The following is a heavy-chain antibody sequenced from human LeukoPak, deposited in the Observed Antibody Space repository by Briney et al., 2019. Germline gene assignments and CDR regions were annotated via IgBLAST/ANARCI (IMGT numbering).Heavy chain of an antibody. Sequence: ASVKVSCKVSAYTLTELSMHWVRQAPGKGLEWMGGFDPEDGETIYAQKFQGRVTMTEDTSTDTAYMELSSLRSEDTAVYYCATGTEGYSSGWLLFDYWGQGTLVTVSS. CDR2: FDPEDGET. V-gene: IGHV1-24*01. D-gene: IGHD6-19*01. CDR1: AYTLTELS. J-gene: IGHJ4*02. CDR3: ATGTEGYSSGWLLFDY.